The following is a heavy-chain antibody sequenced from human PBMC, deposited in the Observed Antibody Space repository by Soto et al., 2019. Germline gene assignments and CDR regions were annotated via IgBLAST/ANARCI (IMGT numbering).Heavy chain of an antibody. J-gene: IGHJ3*02. CDR3: AQGYCGSGGSCYSPAFDI. CDR1: GYTFTSYY. V-gene: IGHV1-46*03. D-gene: IGHD2-15*01. CDR2: INPSGGST. Sequence: GASVKVSCKASGYTFTSYYMHWVRQAPGQGLEWMGIINPSGGSTSYAQKFQGRVTMTRDTSTSTVYMELSSLRSEDTAVYYCAQGYCGSGGSCYSPAFDIWGQGTMVTVSS.